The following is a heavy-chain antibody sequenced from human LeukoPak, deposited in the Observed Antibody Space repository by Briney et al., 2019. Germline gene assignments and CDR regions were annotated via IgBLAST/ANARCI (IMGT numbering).Heavy chain of an antibody. CDR3: ARLSAFWSGYVNY. CDR1: GGSFSGYY. D-gene: IGHD3-3*01. CDR2: INHSGST. J-gene: IGHJ4*02. V-gene: IGHV4-34*01. Sequence: SETLSLTCAVYGGSFSGYYWSWIRQPPGKGLEWIGEINHSGSTNYNPSLKSRVTISVDTSKNQFSLKLSSVTAADTAVYYCARLSAFWSGYVNYWGQGTLVTVSS.